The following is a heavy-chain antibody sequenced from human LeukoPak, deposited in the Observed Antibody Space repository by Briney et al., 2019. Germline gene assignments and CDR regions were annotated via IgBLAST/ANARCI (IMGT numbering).Heavy chain of an antibody. D-gene: IGHD1-26*01. J-gene: IGHJ4*02. CDR3: SSRPPSETYFAVFDY. Sequence: PGGSLRLSYVASGLTFSSHAMTWVRQTPGKGLEWVSGITGSGGSTYHAESVKGRFTISRDNSKNTLYLQMNNLRAEDTAVYYCSSRPPSETYFAVFDYWGQGTLVTVSS. V-gene: IGHV3-23*01. CDR1: GLTFSSHA. CDR2: ITGSGGST.